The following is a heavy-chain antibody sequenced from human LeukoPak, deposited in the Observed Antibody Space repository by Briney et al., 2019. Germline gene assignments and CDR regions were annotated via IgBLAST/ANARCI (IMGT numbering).Heavy chain of an antibody. CDR2: IYYTGST. D-gene: IGHD1-26*01. CDR3: ARESPVGVTPDY. CDR1: GGSISSGGYS. V-gene: IGHV4-30-4*07. Sequence: PSQTLSLTCAVSGGSISSGGYSWSWIRQPPGKGLEWIGYIYYTGSTNYNPSLKSRVTISVDTSKNQFSLKLSSVTAADTALYYCARESPVGVTPDYWGQGTLVTVSS. J-gene: IGHJ4*02.